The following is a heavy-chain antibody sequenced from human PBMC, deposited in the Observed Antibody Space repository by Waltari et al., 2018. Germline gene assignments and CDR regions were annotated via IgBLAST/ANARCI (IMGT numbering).Heavy chain of an antibody. CDR3: ARDRGLRRLSTFEI. CDR1: GGSFSGYY. D-gene: IGHD3-16*02. Sequence: QVQLQQWGAGLLKPSETLSLTCAVYGGSFSGYYWSWIRRRPGKGLEWIGEINHNGSTNYNPCLKIRITISVDTSKSQFSLKLSAVTAADTAVYYCARDRGLRRLSTFEIWGQGTMVTVSS. CDR2: INHNGST. J-gene: IGHJ3*02. V-gene: IGHV4-34*01.